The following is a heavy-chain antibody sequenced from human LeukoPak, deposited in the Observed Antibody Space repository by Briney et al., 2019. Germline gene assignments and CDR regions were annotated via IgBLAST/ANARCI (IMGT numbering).Heavy chain of an antibody. Sequence: GGSLRPSCAASGFTFSNYWMSWVRQAPGKGLEWVANIKEDGSEKYYVDSVKGRFTISRDNARNSLYLQMNSLRAEDTAVYCCASGRQLGYWGQGTLVTVSS. J-gene: IGHJ4*02. D-gene: IGHD6-13*01. CDR2: IKEDGSEK. CDR3: ASGRQLGY. V-gene: IGHV3-7*01. CDR1: GFTFSNYW.